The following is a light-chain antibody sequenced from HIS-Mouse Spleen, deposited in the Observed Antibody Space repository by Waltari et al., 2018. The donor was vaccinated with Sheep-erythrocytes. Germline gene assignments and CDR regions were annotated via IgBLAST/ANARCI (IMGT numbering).Light chain of an antibody. V-gene: IGLV3-9*01. CDR2: RDS. CDR3: QAWDSSLYV. CDR1: NIGSKH. J-gene: IGLJ1*01. Sequence: SYELTQPLSVSVALGQTARITCGGNNIGSKHVHWYQQKPGQAPVLVIYRDSNRPSGIPERFSGSNSGNTATLTISRAQAGDEADYYCQAWDSSLYVFGTGTKVTVL.